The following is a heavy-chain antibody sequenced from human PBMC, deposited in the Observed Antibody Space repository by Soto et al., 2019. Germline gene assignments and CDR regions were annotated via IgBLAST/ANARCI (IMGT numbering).Heavy chain of an antibody. CDR2: ISAYNGNT. D-gene: IGHD3-22*01. Sequence: ASVKVSCKASGYTFTSYGISWVRQAPGQGLEWMGWISAYNGNTNYAQKLQGRVTMTTDTSTSTAYMELRSLRSGDTAVYYCARDRKIYYDSSGYSFDYWGQGTRVTVSS. V-gene: IGHV1-18*04. J-gene: IGHJ4*02. CDR1: GYTFTSYG. CDR3: ARDRKIYYDSSGYSFDY.